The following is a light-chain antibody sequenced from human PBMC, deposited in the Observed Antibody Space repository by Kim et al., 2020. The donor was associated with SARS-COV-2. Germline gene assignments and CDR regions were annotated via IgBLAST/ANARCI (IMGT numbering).Light chain of an antibody. V-gene: IGLV2-23*01. Sequence: QSITISCTGTSSDVGNHKFVSWYQQHPGKAPKVMIYEGSKRPSGVSNRFSGSKSGNTASLTISGLQAEDEADYYCCSYAGSSLRWVFGGGTKLTVL. CDR1: SSDVGNHKF. CDR2: EGS. CDR3: CSYAGSSLRWV. J-gene: IGLJ3*02.